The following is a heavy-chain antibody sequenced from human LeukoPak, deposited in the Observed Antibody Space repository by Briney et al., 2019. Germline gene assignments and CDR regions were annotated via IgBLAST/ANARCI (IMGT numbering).Heavy chain of an antibody. D-gene: IGHD6-13*01. CDR1: GGSISGYY. Sequence: SETLSLTCTVSGGSISGYYWTWIRQPPGKGLEWIGCIYSSGSTSYKPSLKSRITISVDTSKNQFSLNLSSVTAADTAVYYCVRGTAAAGAIWFDPWGQGTLVTVSS. J-gene: IGHJ5*02. CDR3: VRGTAAAGAIWFDP. V-gene: IGHV4-59*01. CDR2: IYSSGST.